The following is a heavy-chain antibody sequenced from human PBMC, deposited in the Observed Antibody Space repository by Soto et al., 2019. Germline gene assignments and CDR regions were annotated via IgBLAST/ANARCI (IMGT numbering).Heavy chain of an antibody. CDR3: ARGLSVTLFDN. V-gene: IGHV4-31*03. Sequence: QVQLQESGPGLVKPSQTLSLTCTVSGGSISTGGYYWTWIRQLPGKGLEWIGYIYYSGSTYYNPSLKSRVTISVDTSKNQFSLKLSSVTAADTAVYYWARGLSVTLFDNWGQGTLVTVSS. CDR1: GGSISTGGYY. J-gene: IGHJ4*02. D-gene: IGHD4-17*01. CDR2: IYYSGST.